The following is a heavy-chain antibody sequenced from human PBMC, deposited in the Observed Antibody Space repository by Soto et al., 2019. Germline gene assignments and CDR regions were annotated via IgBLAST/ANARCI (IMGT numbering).Heavy chain of an antibody. CDR1: GFTFSSYA. CDR3: ARGMDWFDS. Sequence: QVQLVESGGGVVQPGRSLRLSCAASGFTFSSYAMHWVRQATGKGLEWVAVIWSDGSNKYYADSVKGRFTISRDNSKNTLYLQMNSLRVEDTALYYCARGMDWFDSWGQGALVTVSP. CDR2: IWSDGSNK. J-gene: IGHJ5*01. V-gene: IGHV3-33*01. D-gene: IGHD2-8*01.